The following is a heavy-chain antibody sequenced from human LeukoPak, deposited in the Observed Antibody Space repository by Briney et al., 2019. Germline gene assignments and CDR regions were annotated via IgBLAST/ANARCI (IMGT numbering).Heavy chain of an antibody. Sequence: SETLSLTCAVSGGSISSYSWSWIRQPPAKGLECIGYIYDSGSTNYNPSLKSRVAISVDKSKNQFSLKLSYVTTADTAVYYCARLSHYFDSSGYYYVRFFDYWGQGTLVTVSS. CDR2: IYDSGST. V-gene: IGHV4-59*08. CDR3: ARLSHYFDSSGYYYVRFFDY. D-gene: IGHD3-22*01. J-gene: IGHJ4*02. CDR1: GGSISSYS.